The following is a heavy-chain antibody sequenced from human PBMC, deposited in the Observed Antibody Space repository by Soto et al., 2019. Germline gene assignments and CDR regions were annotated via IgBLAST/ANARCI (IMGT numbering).Heavy chain of an antibody. CDR2: KPYTGSP. Sequence: NPSETLSLTCSVSGDSVSRGSYHWSWIRQPPGKGLEWIGFKPYTGSPDYNPSLKSRVVISIDRSKNQFPLKLSSVTATDTAVYFCAKVGWGGDSWGQGTPVTVSS. CDR3: AKVGWGGDS. D-gene: IGHD7-27*01. V-gene: IGHV4-61*01. J-gene: IGHJ4*02. CDR1: GDSVSRGSYH.